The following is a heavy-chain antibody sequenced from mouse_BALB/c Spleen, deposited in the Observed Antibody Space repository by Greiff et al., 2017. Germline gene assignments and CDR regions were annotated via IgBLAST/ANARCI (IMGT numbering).Heavy chain of an antibody. CDR1: GFTFNTYA. CDR2: IRSKSNNYAT. J-gene: IGHJ2*01. V-gene: IGHV10-1*02. D-gene: IGHD2-2*01. Sequence: EVMLVESGGGLVQPKGSLKLSCAASGFTFNTYAMNWVRQAPGKGLEWVARIRSKSNNYATYYADSVKDRFTISRDDSQSMLYLQMNNLKTEDTAMYYCVRLYGYYFDYWGQGTTLTVSS. CDR3: VRLYGYYFDY.